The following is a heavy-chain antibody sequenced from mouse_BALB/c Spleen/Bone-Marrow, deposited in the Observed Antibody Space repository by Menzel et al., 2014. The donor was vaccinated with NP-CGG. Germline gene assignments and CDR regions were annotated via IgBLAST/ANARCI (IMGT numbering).Heavy chain of an antibody. V-gene: IGHV14-3*02. Sequence: VQLKESGAELVKPGASVKLSCSASGFNIKDTYMHWVKQRPEQGLEWIGRIDPANGNTKYDPKFQGKATITADTSSNTAYQQLSSLTSEDTAVYYCARYGNYCYAMDYWGQGTSVTVSS. D-gene: IGHD2-1*01. J-gene: IGHJ4*01. CDR3: ARYGNYCYAMDY. CDR2: IDPANGNT. CDR1: GFNIKDTY.